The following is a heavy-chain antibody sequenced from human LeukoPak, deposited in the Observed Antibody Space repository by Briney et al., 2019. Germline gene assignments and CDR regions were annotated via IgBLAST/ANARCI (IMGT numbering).Heavy chain of an antibody. Sequence: SETLSLTCTVSGGSISSYYWSWIRQPPGKGLEWIGYIYYSGSTNYNPSLKSRVTISVDTSKNQFSLKLSSVTAADTAVYYCARDLNYDFWSGWFDPWGQGTLVTVSS. V-gene: IGHV4-59*01. D-gene: IGHD3-3*01. CDR3: ARDLNYDFWSGWFDP. CDR2: IYYSGST. CDR1: GGSISSYY. J-gene: IGHJ5*02.